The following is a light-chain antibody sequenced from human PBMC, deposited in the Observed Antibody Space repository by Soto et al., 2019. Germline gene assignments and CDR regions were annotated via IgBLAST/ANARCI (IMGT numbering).Light chain of an antibody. J-gene: IGLJ1*01. CDR2: DVS. Sequence: QSALTQPASVSGSPGQAITSSCTGASSDVGGYNYVSWYQQHPGKAPKLMIYDVSNRPSGVSNRFSGSKSGNTASLTISGLQAEDEADYYCSSYTSSSPYVFGNGTKVTVL. V-gene: IGLV2-14*01. CDR3: SSYTSSSPYV. CDR1: SSDVGGYNY.